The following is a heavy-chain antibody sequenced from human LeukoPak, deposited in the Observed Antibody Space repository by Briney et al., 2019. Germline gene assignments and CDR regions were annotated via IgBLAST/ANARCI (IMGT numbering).Heavy chain of an antibody. Sequence: SETLSLTCTVSGGSISSGDYYWSWIRQPPGKGLEWIGYIYYSGSTYYNPSLKSRVTISVDTSKNQFSLKLSSVTAADTAVYYCARQASITMVRGVIAHFDYWGQGTLVTVSS. CDR1: GGSISSGDYY. V-gene: IGHV4-30-4*08. CDR2: IYYSGST. J-gene: IGHJ4*02. D-gene: IGHD3-10*01. CDR3: ARQASITMVRGVIAHFDY.